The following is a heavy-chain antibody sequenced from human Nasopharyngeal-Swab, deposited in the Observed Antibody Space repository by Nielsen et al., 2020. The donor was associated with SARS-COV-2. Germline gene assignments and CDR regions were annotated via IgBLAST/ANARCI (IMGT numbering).Heavy chain of an antibody. CDR2: IPSDGINK. CDR1: GFTFSTYA. Sequence: GESLNISCTASGFTFSTYAMYWVRQAPGEGLEWVSVIPSDGINKYYADSVKGRFNVSSDTSKNTLFLQMSSLRAEDTAVYYCARGDCSRVSCYRFEYWGQGTLLTVSS. J-gene: IGHJ4*02. D-gene: IGHD2-2*02. CDR3: ARGDCSRVSCYRFEY. V-gene: IGHV3-30-3*01.